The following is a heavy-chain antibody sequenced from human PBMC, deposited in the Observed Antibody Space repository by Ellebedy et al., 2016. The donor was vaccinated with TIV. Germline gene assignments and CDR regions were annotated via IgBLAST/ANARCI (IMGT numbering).Heavy chain of an antibody. V-gene: IGHV4-59*08. CDR1: GDSISGYY. J-gene: IGHJ5*01. D-gene: IGHD4-23*01. CDR2: VYYNGDT. Sequence: MPSETLSLTCTVSGDSISGYYWSWIRQSPGKGLEWTGHVYYNGDTNYNPSLKSRVTISVDTSKNQFSLKLSSVTAADTGVYYCARQRGNNGWFDYWGQGTQVTVSS. CDR3: ARQRGNNGWFDY.